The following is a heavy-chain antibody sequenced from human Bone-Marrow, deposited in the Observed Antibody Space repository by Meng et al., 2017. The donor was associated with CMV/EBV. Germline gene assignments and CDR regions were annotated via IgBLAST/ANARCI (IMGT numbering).Heavy chain of an antibody. CDR2: ISASGGST. CDR3: ARVDDYSGSGSYYRAFAS. CDR1: GFTFSSYA. J-gene: IGHJ4*02. Sequence: GESLKISCAASGFTFSSYAMSWVRQAPGKGLEWVSTISASGGSTYYADSVKGRFTISRDNSKNTLYLQMNSLTAEDSAVYYCARVDDYSGSGSYYRAFASWGPGTLVTVSS. D-gene: IGHD3-10*01. V-gene: IGHV3-23*01.